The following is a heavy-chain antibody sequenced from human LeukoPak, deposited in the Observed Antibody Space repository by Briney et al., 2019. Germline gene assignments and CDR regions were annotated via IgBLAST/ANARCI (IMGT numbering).Heavy chain of an antibody. D-gene: IGHD1-26*01. J-gene: IGHJ4*02. CDR1: GFTFSNYW. Sequence: GGSLRLSCAASGFTFSNYWMSWVRQAPGKGLEWVSAISGSGGSTYYADSVKGRFTISRDNSKNTLYLQMNSLRAEDTAVYYCAKAPIVGATTGRYYFDYWGQGTLVTVSS. CDR2: ISGSGGST. V-gene: IGHV3-23*01. CDR3: AKAPIVGATTGRYYFDY.